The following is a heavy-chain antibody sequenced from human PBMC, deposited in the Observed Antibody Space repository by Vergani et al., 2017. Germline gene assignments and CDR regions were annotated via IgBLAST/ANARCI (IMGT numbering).Heavy chain of an antibody. CDR3: ARLEFKWSYDAFDI. Sequence: QVQLVQSGAEVKKPGSSVKVSCKASGGTFSSYAISWVRQAPGQGLEWMGWISAYNGNTNYAQKLQGRVTMTTDTSTSTVYMELSSLRSEDTAVYYCARLEFKWSYDAFDIWGQGTMVTVSS. CDR2: ISAYNGNT. J-gene: IGHJ3*02. D-gene: IGHD2-15*01. V-gene: IGHV1-18*01. CDR1: GGTFSSYA.